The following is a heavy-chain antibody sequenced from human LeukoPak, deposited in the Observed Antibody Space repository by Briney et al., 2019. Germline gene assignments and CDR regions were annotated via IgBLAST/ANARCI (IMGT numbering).Heavy chain of an antibody. CDR3: ARESLLSGWYRSV. CDR2: IYYSGST. J-gene: IGHJ4*02. CDR1: GGSISSYY. V-gene: IGHV4-59*08. Sequence: SETLSLTCTVSGGSISSYYWSWIRQPPGKGLEWIGYIYYSGSTNYNPSLKSRVTISVDTSKNQFSLKLSSVTAADTAVYYCARESLLSGWYRSVWGQGTLVTVSS. D-gene: IGHD6-19*01.